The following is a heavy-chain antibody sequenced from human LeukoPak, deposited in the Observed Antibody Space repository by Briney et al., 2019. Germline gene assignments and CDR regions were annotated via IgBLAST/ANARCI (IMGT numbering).Heavy chain of an antibody. V-gene: IGHV3-48*01. CDR3: ARRGP. J-gene: IGHJ5*02. CDR2: ISSSSNNI. Sequence: GGSLRLSCAAAGFTFGSYSMNWVRQAPGKGLEWVSYISSSSNNIYYADSVKGRFTISRDDAKNSLYLQMNSLRAEDTAVYYCARRGPWGQGTLVTVSS. CDR1: GFTFGSYS.